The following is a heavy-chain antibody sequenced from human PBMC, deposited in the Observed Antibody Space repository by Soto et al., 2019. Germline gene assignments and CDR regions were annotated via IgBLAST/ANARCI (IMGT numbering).Heavy chain of an antibody. V-gene: IGHV4-34*01. J-gene: IGHJ6*02. CDR2: INHSGST. CDR1: GGSFSGYY. Sequence: SETLSLTCAVYGGSFSGYYWSWIRQPPGKGLEWIGEINHSGSTNYNPALKSRVTISVDTSKKQCSLKLSSVTAADTAVYYCARGKKANDYYGMDVWGQGTTVTVSS. CDR3: ARGKKANDYYGMDV.